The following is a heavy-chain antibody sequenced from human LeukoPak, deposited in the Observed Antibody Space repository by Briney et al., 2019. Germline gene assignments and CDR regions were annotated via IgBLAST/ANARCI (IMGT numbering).Heavy chain of an antibody. D-gene: IGHD7-27*01. CDR3: ARDYLGPDAFDI. J-gene: IGHJ3*02. V-gene: IGHV4-34*01. Sequence: SETLSLTCAVYGGSFSGYYWSWIRQPPGKGLEWIGEINHSGSTNYNPSLKSRVTISVDTSKNQFSLKLSSVTAADTAVYYCARDYLGPDAFDIWGQGTMVTVSS. CDR2: INHSGST. CDR1: GGSFSGYY.